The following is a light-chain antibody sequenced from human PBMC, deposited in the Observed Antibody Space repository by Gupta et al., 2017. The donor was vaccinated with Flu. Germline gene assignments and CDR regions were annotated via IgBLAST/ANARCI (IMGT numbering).Light chain of an antibody. CDR3: QQYNDWPLYT. V-gene: IGKV3-15*01. Sequence: SLSVSPGERATLSCSASQSVSSKLAWYQQKPGQAPRLLIYGASTRATGIPARFSGSGSGTEFTLTISSLQSEDFAVYYCQQYNDWPLYTFGQGTKLEIK. CDR1: QSVSSK. CDR2: GAS. J-gene: IGKJ2*01.